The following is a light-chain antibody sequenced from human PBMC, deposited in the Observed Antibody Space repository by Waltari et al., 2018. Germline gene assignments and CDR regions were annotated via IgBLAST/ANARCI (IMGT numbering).Light chain of an antibody. J-gene: IGKJ1*01. CDR1: QSINSY. CDR2: AAS. CDR3: QQSYSTLWT. V-gene: IGKV1-39*01. Sequence: DIQMTQSPSSLSASVGVRVTITCLASQSINSYLNWYQQKPGKAPKLLLYAASRLQSGVPSRFSGSGSGTDFTLTISSLQPEDFATYYCQQSYSTLWTFGQGTKVEIK.